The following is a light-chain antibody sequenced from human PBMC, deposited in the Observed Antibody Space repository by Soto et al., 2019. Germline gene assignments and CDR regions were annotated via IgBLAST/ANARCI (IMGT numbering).Light chain of an antibody. J-gene: IGLJ3*02. CDR2: EVS. V-gene: IGLV2-14*01. Sequence: QSALTQPASVSGSPGQSITISCTGTSXDIGGYKYVSWYQQHPGKAPKLIIFEVSNRPSGVSDRFSGPNSGNTASLTISGLQAEDEADYYCTSYSRYSVLVFGGGTKVNVL. CDR1: SXDIGGYKY. CDR3: TSYSRYSVLV.